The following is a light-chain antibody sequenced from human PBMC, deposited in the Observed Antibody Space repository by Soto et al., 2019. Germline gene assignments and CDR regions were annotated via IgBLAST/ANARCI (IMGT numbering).Light chain of an antibody. CDR3: QQYNSA. J-gene: IGKJ1*01. V-gene: IGKV1-5*03. CDR2: KAS. CDR1: QSISTW. Sequence: IQMTQSPSTLSASVGDRVTITCRASQSISTWMAWYQQKPGKAPKLLIYKASSLESGVPSRFSGSGSGTEFTLTISSLQPDDFATYYCQQYNSAFGQGTKVEMK.